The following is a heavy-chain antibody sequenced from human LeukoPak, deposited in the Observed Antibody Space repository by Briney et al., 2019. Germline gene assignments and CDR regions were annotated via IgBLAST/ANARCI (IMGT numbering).Heavy chain of an antibody. CDR1: GFTFRSYA. Sequence: GGSLRLSCAVSGFTFRSYAMNWVRQAPGKGLEWVAAITADGGSTHYTTSVKGRFIISRNTPKNTLSLQMNNLRAEDTAVYFCARVWLRDYMDVWGEGTTVSVSS. CDR3: ARVWLRDYMDV. D-gene: IGHD5-12*01. J-gene: IGHJ6*03. V-gene: IGHV3-23*01. CDR2: ITADGGST.